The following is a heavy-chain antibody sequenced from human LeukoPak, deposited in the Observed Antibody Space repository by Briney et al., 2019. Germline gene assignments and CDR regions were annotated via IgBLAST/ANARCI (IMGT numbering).Heavy chain of an antibody. Sequence: SETLSLTCTVSGGSISSYYWSWIRQPAGKGLEWIGRIYTSGSTNYNPSLKSRVTMSVDTSKNQFSLKLSSVTAADTAVYYCARDGITYYYDSSGYYGYYGMDVWGQGTTVTVPS. V-gene: IGHV4-4*07. CDR1: GGSISSYY. CDR2: IYTSGST. CDR3: ARDGITYYYDSSGYYGYYGMDV. J-gene: IGHJ6*02. D-gene: IGHD3-22*01.